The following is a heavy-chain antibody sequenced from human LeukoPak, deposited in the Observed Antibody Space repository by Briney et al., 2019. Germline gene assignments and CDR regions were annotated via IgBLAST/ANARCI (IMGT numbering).Heavy chain of an antibody. CDR3: AKTAGYYYYYMDV. J-gene: IGHJ6*03. CDR2: ISSSSSTI. Sequence: GGSLRLSCAVSGFTFSSYSMNWVRQAPGKGLEWVSYISSSSSTIYYADSVKGRFTISRDNAKNSLYLQMNSLRAEDTAVYYCAKTAGYYYYYMDVWGKGTTVTISS. V-gene: IGHV3-48*01. CDR1: GFTFSSYS.